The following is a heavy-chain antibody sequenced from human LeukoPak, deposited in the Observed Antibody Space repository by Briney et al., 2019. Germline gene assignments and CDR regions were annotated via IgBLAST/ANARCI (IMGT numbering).Heavy chain of an antibody. D-gene: IGHD6-19*01. J-gene: IGHJ4*02. CDR3: ARSIGYSSGWYAY. Sequence: PGGSLRLSCAASGSTFSSYAMHWVRQAPGKGLEWVAVISYDGSNKYYADSVKGRFTISRDNSKNTLYLQMNSLRAEDTAVYYCARSIGYSSGWYAYWGQGTLVTVSS. CDR2: ISYDGSNK. CDR1: GSTFSSYA. V-gene: IGHV3-30*04.